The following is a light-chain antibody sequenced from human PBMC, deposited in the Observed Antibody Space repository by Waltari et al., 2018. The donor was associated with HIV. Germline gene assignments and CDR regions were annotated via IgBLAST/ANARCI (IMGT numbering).Light chain of an antibody. CDR3: YSTDSAGTLVV. J-gene: IGLJ2*01. Sequence: SYELTQPPSVSVSPGQTAKITSFGDAFTEQYGYWFQQKSGQAPLLVIYEDSKRPSGIPERFSGSTSGTTTTLTISGAQVDDEGDYYCYSTDSAGTLVVFGGGTKLTVL. V-gene: IGLV3-10*01. CDR1: AFTEQY. CDR2: EDS.